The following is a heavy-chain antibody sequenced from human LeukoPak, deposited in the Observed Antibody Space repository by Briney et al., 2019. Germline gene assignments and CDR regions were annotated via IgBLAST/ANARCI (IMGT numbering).Heavy chain of an antibody. J-gene: IGHJ6*02. CDR3: ASPSSSWPHYGMDV. CDR1: GFTVSSNY. Sequence: PGGSLRLSCAASGFTVSSNYMSWVRQAPGKGLEWVSAIYSGGSTYYADSVKGRFTISRDNSKNTQYLQMNSLRAEDTAVYYCASPSSSWPHYGMDVWGQGTTVTVSS. CDR2: IYSGGST. V-gene: IGHV3-66*02. D-gene: IGHD6-13*01.